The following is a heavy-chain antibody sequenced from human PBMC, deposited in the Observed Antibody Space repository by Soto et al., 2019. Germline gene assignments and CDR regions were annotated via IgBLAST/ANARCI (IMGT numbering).Heavy chain of an antibody. V-gene: IGHV5-51*01. J-gene: IGHJ6*03. CDR2: IYPGDSDT. CDR3: ARWGRLGIGTGYDYYYYMDV. Sequence: LGESLKISCKGSGYSFTSYWIGWVRQMPGKGLEWMGIIYPGDSDTRYSPSFQGQVTISADKSISTAYLQWSSLKASDTAMYYCARWGRLGIGTGYDYYYYMDVWGKGTTVTVSS. D-gene: IGHD3-16*01. CDR1: GYSFTSYW.